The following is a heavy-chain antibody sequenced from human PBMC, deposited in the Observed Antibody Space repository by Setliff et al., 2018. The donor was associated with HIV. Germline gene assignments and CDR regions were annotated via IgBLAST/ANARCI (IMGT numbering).Heavy chain of an antibody. CDR2: ISSSSESI. D-gene: IGHD5-18*01. V-gene: IGHV3-48*01. CDR1: GFTFSTYS. J-gene: IGHJ3*02. Sequence: GASLKISCAASGFTFSTYSINWVRQAPGQELEWVSFISSSSESISYADSVKGRFTISRDNGKNSLYLQMNSLRAEDTAVYYCAYSLPPGYSYIYDAFDIWGQGTMVTVSS. CDR3: AYSLPPGYSYIYDAFDI.